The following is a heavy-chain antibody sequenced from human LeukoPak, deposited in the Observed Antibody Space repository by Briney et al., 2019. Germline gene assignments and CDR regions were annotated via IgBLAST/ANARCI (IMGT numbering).Heavy chain of an antibody. Sequence: GGSLRLSCAASGFTLSSYAMSWVRQAPGKGLEWVSAISGSGGSTYYADSLKGRFTISRDNAKNSLYLQMNSLRAEDTAVYYCARDRTEEYYDFWSGYYSDDNWFDPWGQGTLVTVSS. CDR3: ARDRTEEYYDFWSGYYSDDNWFDP. CDR2: ISGSGGST. J-gene: IGHJ5*02. V-gene: IGHV3-23*01. D-gene: IGHD3-3*01. CDR1: GFTLSSYA.